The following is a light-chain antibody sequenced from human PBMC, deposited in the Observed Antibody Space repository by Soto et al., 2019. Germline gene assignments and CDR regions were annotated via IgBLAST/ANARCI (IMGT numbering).Light chain of an antibody. V-gene: IGLV3-21*04. CDR3: QVWDSGSDYLLV. Sequence: SYELTQPPSVSVAPGKTARITCGGDNIGRKDVHWYQLKPGRAPVLVIYYDSDRPSGIPERFSGSNSGNTATLTISRVEAGDEADYHCQVWDSGSDYLLVFGGGTKLTVL. J-gene: IGLJ3*02. CDR2: YDS. CDR1: NIGRKD.